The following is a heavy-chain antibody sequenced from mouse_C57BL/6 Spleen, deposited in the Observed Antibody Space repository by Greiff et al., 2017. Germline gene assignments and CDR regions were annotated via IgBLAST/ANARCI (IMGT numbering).Heavy chain of an antibody. CDR2: INPSTGGT. Sequence: VQLQQSGPELVKPGASVKISCKASGYSFTGYYMNWVKQSPEKSLEWIGEINPSTGGTTYNQKFKAKATLTVDKSSSTAYMQLKSLTSEDSAVYYCARYGELRLPFYYWGQGTTLTVSS. V-gene: IGHV1-42*01. J-gene: IGHJ2*01. D-gene: IGHD3-2*02. CDR3: ARYGELRLPFYY. CDR1: GYSFTGYY.